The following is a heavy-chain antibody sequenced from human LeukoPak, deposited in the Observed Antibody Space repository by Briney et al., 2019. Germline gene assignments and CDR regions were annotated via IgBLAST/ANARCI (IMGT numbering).Heavy chain of an antibody. CDR2: IYYSGST. CDR3: ARDAPFGGRTD. CDR1: GDSISSGDYY. D-gene: IGHD3-16*01. Sequence: SETLSLTCTVSGDSISSGDYYWSWIRQPPGKGLEWIGYIYYSGSTYYNPSLKSRVTISVDTSKNQFSLKLSSVTAADTAVYYCARDAPFGGRTDWGQGTLVTVYS. V-gene: IGHV4-30-4*01. J-gene: IGHJ4*02.